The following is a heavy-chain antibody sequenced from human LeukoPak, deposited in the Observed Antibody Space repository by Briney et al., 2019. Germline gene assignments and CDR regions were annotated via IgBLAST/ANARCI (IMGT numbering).Heavy chain of an antibody. Sequence: GGSLRLSCVASGFTFSSYLMHWVRQAPGKGLVWVSRVISDESSTTYAASVKGRFTISRDNAKNTLYLQMNSLRAEHTAVYYCARTAWPYYFDSWGHGTLVTVSS. J-gene: IGHJ4*01. V-gene: IGHV3-74*01. CDR3: ARTAWPYYFDS. CDR1: GFTFSSYL. CDR2: VISDESST.